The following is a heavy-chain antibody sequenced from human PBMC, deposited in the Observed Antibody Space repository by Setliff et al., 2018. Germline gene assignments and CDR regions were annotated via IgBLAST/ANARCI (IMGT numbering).Heavy chain of an antibody. V-gene: IGHV4-31*03. Sequence: SETLSLTCTVSGGSISSGSYYWTWIRQHPGKGLEWIGCIYYIGSTYYNPSLKSRVTISVDTSQNQFSLRLSSVTAADTAVYYCARGTTNLNYYYYMDVWGKGATVTVSS. CDR2: IYYIGST. J-gene: IGHJ6*03. CDR1: GGSISSGSYY. CDR3: ARGTTNLNYYYYMDV. D-gene: IGHD4-4*01.